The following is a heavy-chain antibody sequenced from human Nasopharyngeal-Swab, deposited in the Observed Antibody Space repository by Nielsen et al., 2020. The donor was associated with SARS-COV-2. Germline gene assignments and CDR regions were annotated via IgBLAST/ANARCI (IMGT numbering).Heavy chain of an antibody. D-gene: IGHD6-13*01. J-gene: IGHJ6*02. Sequence: GESLKISCAASGFTFSSYAMSWVRQAPGKGLEWVSAISGSGGSTYYADSVKGRFTTSRDNSKNTLYLQMNSLRAEDTAVYYCAKSVAAAGPDYYYGLDVWGQGTAVTVSS. CDR2: ISGSGGST. CDR1: GFTFSSYA. V-gene: IGHV3-23*01. CDR3: AKSVAAAGPDYYYGLDV.